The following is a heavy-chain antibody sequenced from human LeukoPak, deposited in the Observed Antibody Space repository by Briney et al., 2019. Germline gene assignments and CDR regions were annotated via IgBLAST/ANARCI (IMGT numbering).Heavy chain of an antibody. J-gene: IGHJ4*02. CDR3: AKRGMTTIKEGFDY. D-gene: IGHD5-24*01. CDR2: VSSSGGST. Sequence: GGSLRLSCAASGFTFSTCAMSWVRQAPGKGLQWVSAVSSSGGSTYYADSVKGRFTIPRDNSKNTLYLQMNSLRAEDTAVYYCAKRGMTTIKEGFDYWGQGTLVTVSS. CDR1: GFTFSTCA. V-gene: IGHV3-23*01.